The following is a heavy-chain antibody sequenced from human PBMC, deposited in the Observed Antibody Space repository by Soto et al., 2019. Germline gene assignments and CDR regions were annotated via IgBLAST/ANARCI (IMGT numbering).Heavy chain of an antibody. V-gene: IGHV1-69*13. Sequence: ASVKVSCKASGGTFSSYSISWVLQAPGQGLEWMGGIIPIFGTANYAQKFQGRVTITADESTSTAYMELSSLRSEDTAVYYCARAQSDGYSLDAFDIWGQGTMVTVSS. CDR1: GGTFSSYS. CDR3: ARAQSDGYSLDAFDI. J-gene: IGHJ3*02. CDR2: IIPIFGTA. D-gene: IGHD5-18*01.